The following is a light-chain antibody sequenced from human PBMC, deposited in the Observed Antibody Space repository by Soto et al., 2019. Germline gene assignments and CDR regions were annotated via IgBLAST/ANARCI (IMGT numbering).Light chain of an antibody. CDR3: QQSYSTLGLT. CDR1: QSSSSY. V-gene: IGKV1-39*01. J-gene: IGKJ4*01. CDR2: AAS. Sequence: DIQMTQSASSLSASVGDRVTITCRASQSSSSYLNWYQQKPGKAPKLLIYAASSLQSGVPSRFSGSGSGTDFTLSISSLQPVDFATYYCQQSYSTLGLTFGGGTKVEIK.